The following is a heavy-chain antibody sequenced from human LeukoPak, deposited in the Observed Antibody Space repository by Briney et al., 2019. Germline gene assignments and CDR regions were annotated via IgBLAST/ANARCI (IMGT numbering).Heavy chain of an antibody. Sequence: SETLSLTCTISEGSISHDYWVWVRQPPGKGLEWIAYIDYSGNTDYNPYSKSRVTILIETSKDQSTLLLRSVSAADPAIYYCTTCAPNRYGFAPWGQGIQVTVSS. D-gene: IGHD2-2*01. CDR1: EGSISHDY. CDR2: IDYSGNT. J-gene: IGHJ5*02. V-gene: IGHV4-59*08. CDR3: TTCAPNRYGFAP.